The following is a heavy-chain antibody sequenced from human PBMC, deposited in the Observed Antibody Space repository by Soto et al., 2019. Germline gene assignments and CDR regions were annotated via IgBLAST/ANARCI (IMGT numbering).Heavy chain of an antibody. CDR3: ARGRYGDY. J-gene: IGHJ4*02. CDR1: GYAFTTYG. V-gene: IGHV1-18*01. CDR2: ISAHNGNT. D-gene: IGHD1-1*01. Sequence: QVHLVQSGAEVKKPGASVKVSCKGSGYAFTTYGITWVRQAPGQGLEGMGWISAHNGNTNYAQKLQGRVTVTRDTSTSPAYMELRSLRSDDTAVYYGARGRYGDYWGQGALVTFSS.